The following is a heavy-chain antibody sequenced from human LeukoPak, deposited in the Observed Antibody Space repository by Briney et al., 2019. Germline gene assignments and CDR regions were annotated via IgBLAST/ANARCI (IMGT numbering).Heavy chain of an antibody. D-gene: IGHD4-23*01. CDR1: GGSISSSSYY. CDR2: IYYSGST. J-gene: IGHJ4*02. CDR3: ARQEDYGGILDY. V-gene: IGHV4-39*01. Sequence: SETLSLTCTVSGGSISSSSYYWGWTRQPPGKGLEWIGGIYYSGSTYYNPSLKSRVTISVDTSKNQFSLKLSSVTAADTAVYYCARQEDYGGILDYWGQGTLVTVSS.